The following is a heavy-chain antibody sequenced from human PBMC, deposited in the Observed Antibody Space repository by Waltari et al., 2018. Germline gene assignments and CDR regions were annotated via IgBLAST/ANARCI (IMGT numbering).Heavy chain of an antibody. J-gene: IGHJ5*02. V-gene: IGHV4-39*01. D-gene: IGHD3-16*01. Sequence: QLQLQESGPGLVKPSETLSLTCTVSGGSISSSTLFWGWIRQPLGKGLEWIGSIYDSGTTYYNPSLTSRVTISVDTSKNQFSLKVNSVTAADTAVYYCATHPPSQLGVVLNWFDPWGQGILVTVSS. CDR3: ATHPPSQLGVVLNWFDP. CDR1: GGSISSSTLF. CDR2: IYDSGTT.